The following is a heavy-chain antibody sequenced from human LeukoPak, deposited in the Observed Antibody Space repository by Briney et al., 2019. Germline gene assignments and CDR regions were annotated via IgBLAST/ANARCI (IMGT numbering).Heavy chain of an antibody. D-gene: IGHD3-22*01. CDR3: ARDSFPGRYYEGAFDI. J-gene: IGHJ3*02. CDR2: INPKGGGT. V-gene: IGHV1-2*02. CDR1: GYSFTGYY. Sequence: ASVKVSCKASGYSFTGYYLDWVRQAPGQGLEWMGWINPKGGGTSYAQKFPGRVTMTRDTSISTAYMELSRLRSDDTAVYYCARDSFPGRYYEGAFDIWGQGTMVTVSS.